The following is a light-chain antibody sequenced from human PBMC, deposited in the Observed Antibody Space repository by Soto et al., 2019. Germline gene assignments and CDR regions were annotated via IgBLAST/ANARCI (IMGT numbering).Light chain of an antibody. J-gene: IGKJ1*01. V-gene: IGKV3-11*01. CDR2: DAS. CDR3: QQRSNWLSWT. CDR1: QSVSSY. Sequence: EIVLTQSPATLSLSPGERAPLSCRASQSVSSYLAWYQQKPGQAPSLLIYDASNRATGIPARFSGSGSGTDFTLTISSLEPEDFAVYYCQQRSNWLSWTFGQGTKVEIK.